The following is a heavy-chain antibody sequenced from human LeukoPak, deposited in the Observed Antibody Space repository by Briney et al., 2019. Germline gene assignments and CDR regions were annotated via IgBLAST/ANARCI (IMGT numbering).Heavy chain of an antibody. CDR1: GGSISGGGYY. V-gene: IGHV4-31*03. CDR3: ARGSTEYDSSGYYE. Sequence: SETLSLTCTVSGGSISGGGYYWSWIRQHPGKGLEWIGYIYYSGSTYYNPSLKSRVTISVDTSKNQFSLKLSSVTAADTAVYYCARGSTEYDSSGYYEWGQGTLVTVSS. D-gene: IGHD3-22*01. CDR2: IYYSGST. J-gene: IGHJ4*02.